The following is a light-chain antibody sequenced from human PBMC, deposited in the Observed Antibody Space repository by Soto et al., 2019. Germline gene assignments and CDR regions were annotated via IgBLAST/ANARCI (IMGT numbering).Light chain of an antibody. V-gene: IGKV3-20*01. CDR3: QQYGSSGT. J-gene: IGKJ1*01. CDR2: GAS. Sequence: LTEAPGTLSLSTGERAALSVRASQSVSNNYLALYQQKPGQAPRLLIYGASNRATGIPDRFSGSGSGTDFTLTISRLEPEDFAVYYCQQYGSSGTFGQGTKVDIK. CDR1: QSVSNNY.